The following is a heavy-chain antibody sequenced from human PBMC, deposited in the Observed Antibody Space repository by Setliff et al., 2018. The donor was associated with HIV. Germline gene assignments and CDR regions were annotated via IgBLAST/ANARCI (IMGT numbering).Heavy chain of an antibody. V-gene: IGHV3-11*03. J-gene: IGHJ6*02. CDR1: GFTFNDAW. Sequence: GGSLRLSCSGSGFTFNDAWVSWVRQAPGKGLEWVSTIRHSNPYEYYADSVKGRFTISRDDSKNSLYLQMNSLRAEDTAVYYWAKPITHTDKRTYYYGSGLYLYYYGMDVWGQGTTVTVSS. CDR2: IRHSNPYE. D-gene: IGHD3-10*01. CDR3: AKPITHTDKRTYYYGSGLYLYYYGMDV.